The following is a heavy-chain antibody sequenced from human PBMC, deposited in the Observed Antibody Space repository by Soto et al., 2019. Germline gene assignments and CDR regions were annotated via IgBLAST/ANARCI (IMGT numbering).Heavy chain of an antibody. CDR3: ARLSGDGFWKSYSPYNLFES. CDR2: INGGGDVK. V-gene: IGHV3-48*03. J-gene: IGHJ5*01. Sequence: WGSLRVGWASSVFAFANYQMHWVRQAPWKGLEWVAYINGGGDVKYYADSVEGRFTISRDNAKNALFLQMDNLRAEDTAIYYCARLSGDGFWKSYSPYNLFESWGQGAMVTVSS. CDR1: VFAFANYQ. D-gene: IGHD3-3*01.